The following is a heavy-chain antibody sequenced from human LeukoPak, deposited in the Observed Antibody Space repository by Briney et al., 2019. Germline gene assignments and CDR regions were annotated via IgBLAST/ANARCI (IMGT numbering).Heavy chain of an antibody. D-gene: IGHD3-3*01. J-gene: IGHJ3*01. CDR1: GYTFTGYY. Sequence: ASVKVSCKASGYTFTGYYMHWVRQAPGQGLEWMGWINPNSGGTNYAQKFQGRVTMTRDTSISTAYMELSRLRSDDMAVYYCTYYDFWSGFGPYWGQGTMVTVSS. CDR2: INPNSGGT. V-gene: IGHV1-2*02. CDR3: TYYDFWSGFGPY.